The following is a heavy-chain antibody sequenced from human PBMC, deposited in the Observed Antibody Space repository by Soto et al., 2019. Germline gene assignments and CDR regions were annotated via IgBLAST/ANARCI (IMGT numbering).Heavy chain of an antibody. J-gene: IGHJ6*02. CDR3: ARLGYCSSATCKYYFYYYGMDV. Sequence: GGSLRLSCEASGFSFGSYSMNWVRQAPGKGLEWVSFISGRGTTTYYADSVKGRFTVSRDNDKNSLSLEVNSLRDEDTAVYYCARLGYCSSATCKYYFYYYGMDVWGPGTTVTVSS. CDR2: ISGRGTTT. CDR1: GFSFGSYS. V-gene: IGHV3-48*02. D-gene: IGHD2-2*01.